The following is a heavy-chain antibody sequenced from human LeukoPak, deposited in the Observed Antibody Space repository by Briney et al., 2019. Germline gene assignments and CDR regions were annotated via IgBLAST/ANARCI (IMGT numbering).Heavy chain of an antibody. D-gene: IGHD3-3*01. CDR1: GGSFSGYY. CDR3: ARKAPDFWSGYFSPSRAFDI. Sequence: PSETLSLTCAVYGGSFSGYYWSWIRQPPGKGLEWIGEINHSGSTNYNPSLKSRVTISVDTSKNQFSLKLSSVTAADTAVYYCARKAPDFWSGYFSPSRAFDIWGQGTMVTVSS. V-gene: IGHV4-34*01. CDR2: INHSGST. J-gene: IGHJ3*02.